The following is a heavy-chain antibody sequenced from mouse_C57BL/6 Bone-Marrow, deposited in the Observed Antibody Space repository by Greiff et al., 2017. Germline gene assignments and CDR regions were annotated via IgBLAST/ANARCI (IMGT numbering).Heavy chain of an antibody. Sequence: VQLKESGPVLVKPGASVKMSCKASGYTFTDYYMNWVKQSHGKSLEWIGVINPYNGGTSYNQKFKGKATLTVDKSSSTAYMELNSLTSEDSAVYYCAKGAAQAPWFAYWGKGTLVTVSA. CDR3: AKGAAQAPWFAY. CDR2: INPYNGGT. V-gene: IGHV1-19*01. J-gene: IGHJ3*01. CDR1: GYTFTDYY. D-gene: IGHD3-2*02.